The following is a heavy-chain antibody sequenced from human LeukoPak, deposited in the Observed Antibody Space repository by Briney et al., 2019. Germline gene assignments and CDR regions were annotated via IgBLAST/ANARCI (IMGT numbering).Heavy chain of an antibody. CDR1: GYTFTSYG. CDR2: ISAYNGNT. V-gene: IGHV1-18*01. D-gene: IGHD2-2*02. CDR3: ARGGVVVPAAIVWFDP. Sequence: ASVKVSCKASGYTFTSYGISWVRQAPGQGLEWMGWISAYNGNTNYAQKLQGRVTMTTDTSTSTAYMELRSLRSEDTAVYYCARGGVVVPAAIVWFDPWGQGTLVTVSS. J-gene: IGHJ5*02.